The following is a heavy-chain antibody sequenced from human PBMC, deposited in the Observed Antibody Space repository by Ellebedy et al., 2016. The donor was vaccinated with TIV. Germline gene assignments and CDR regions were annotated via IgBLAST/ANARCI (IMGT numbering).Heavy chain of an antibody. Sequence: AASVKVSCKTSGYTFNSYGISWVRQAPGQGLEWMGWISVYNGDTNYAQKFQGRVTMTTDTFTSTAYMERRSLRSDDTAVYYCARDGQLHGMDVWGQGTMVIVSS. J-gene: IGHJ6*02. CDR1: GYTFNSYG. D-gene: IGHD2-2*01. V-gene: IGHV1-18*01. CDR3: ARDGQLHGMDV. CDR2: ISVYNGDT.